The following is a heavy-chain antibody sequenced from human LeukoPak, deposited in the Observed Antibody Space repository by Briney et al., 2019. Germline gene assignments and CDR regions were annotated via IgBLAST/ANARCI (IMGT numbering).Heavy chain of an antibody. D-gene: IGHD5-18*01. V-gene: IGHV3-11*01. CDR2: ISSSDSTI. Sequence: GGSLRLSCAASGFTFSDYYMSWIRQAPGKGLEWVSYISSSDSTIYYADSVKGRFTISRDNAKNSLYLQMNSLRAEDTAVYYCARVASYGSWFDPWGQGTLVTVSS. CDR1: GFTFSDYY. CDR3: ARVASYGSWFDP. J-gene: IGHJ5*02.